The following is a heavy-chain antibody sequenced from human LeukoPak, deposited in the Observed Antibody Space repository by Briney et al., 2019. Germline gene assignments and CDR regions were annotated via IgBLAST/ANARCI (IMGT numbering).Heavy chain of an antibody. Sequence: GESLRLSCAASGFTFSDYYMSWIRQPPGKGLEWVSYISSSSSYTNYADSVKGRFTISRDNAKNSLCLQMTSLRAEDTAVYYCAREMTLGELSLYLWGQGTMVTVSS. J-gene: IGHJ3*01. CDR3: AREMTLGELSLYL. CDR1: GFTFSDYY. D-gene: IGHD3-16*02. V-gene: IGHV3-11*06. CDR2: ISSSSSYT.